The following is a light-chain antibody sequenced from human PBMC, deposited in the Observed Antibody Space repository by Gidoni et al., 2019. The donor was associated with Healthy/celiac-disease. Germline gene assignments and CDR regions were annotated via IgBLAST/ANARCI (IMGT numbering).Light chain of an antibody. Sequence: DIQMTQPPSSLSASVGDRVTITCRASQSISSYLNWYQQKPGKAPKLLIYAASSWQSGVPSRFSGSGSGTDFTLTISSLQPEDFATYYCQQSYSTPRTFGQGTKLEIK. CDR3: QQSYSTPRT. CDR2: AAS. J-gene: IGKJ2*01. CDR1: QSISSY. V-gene: IGKV1-39*01.